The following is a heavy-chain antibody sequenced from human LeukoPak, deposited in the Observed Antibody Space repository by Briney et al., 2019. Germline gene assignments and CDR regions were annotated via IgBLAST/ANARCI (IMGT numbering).Heavy chain of an antibody. Sequence: SETLSLTCAVYGGSFSGYCWSWIRQPPGKGLEWIGSIHYSGSTYYNASLKSRVTISEDTSKNQFSLRLSSVTAADTAVYYCARDQSSYGMDVWGQGTTVTVSS. CDR2: IHYSGST. D-gene: IGHD3-10*01. CDR1: GGSFSGYC. CDR3: ARDQSSYGMDV. J-gene: IGHJ6*02. V-gene: IGHV4-34*01.